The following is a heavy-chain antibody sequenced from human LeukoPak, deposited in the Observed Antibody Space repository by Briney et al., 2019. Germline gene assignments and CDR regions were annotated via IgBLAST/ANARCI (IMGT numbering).Heavy chain of an antibody. J-gene: IGHJ4*02. CDR3: VKGGKYGSGHYEY. Sequence: GGSLRLSCSASGFTFSNYGMHWVRQAPGNGLEYVSAISVGGTNTYYADSVKGRFTISRDNSKNTLYLQMSSLRAEDAALYYCVKGGKYGSGHYEYWGQGTLVTVSS. CDR2: ISVGGTNT. V-gene: IGHV3-64D*09. D-gene: IGHD6-19*01. CDR1: GFTFSNYG.